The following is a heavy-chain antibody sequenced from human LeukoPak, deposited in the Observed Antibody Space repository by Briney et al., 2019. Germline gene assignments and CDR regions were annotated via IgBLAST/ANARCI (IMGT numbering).Heavy chain of an antibody. V-gene: IGHV3-11*04. J-gene: IGHJ6*03. Sequence: GGSLRLSCAASGFSFSDYYMNWIRQAPGKGLEWVAYISSSGSSIHYADSVKGRFTISRDNARNSLYLQMNSLRAEDTAVYYCARDYGRRYYYMDVWGKGTTVTVSS. CDR3: ARDYGRRYYYMDV. CDR2: ISSSGSSI. D-gene: IGHD4-17*01. CDR1: GFSFSDYY.